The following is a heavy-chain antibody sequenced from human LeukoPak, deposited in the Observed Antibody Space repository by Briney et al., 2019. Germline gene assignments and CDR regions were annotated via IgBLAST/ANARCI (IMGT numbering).Heavy chain of an antibody. V-gene: IGHV3-23*01. D-gene: IGHD2-15*01. CDR3: AKDLVAVDY. CDR2: IRGSGGST. CDR1: GFTFSSYA. Sequence: GGSLRLSCAASGFTFSSYAMSWVRQAPGKGLEWVSTIRGSGGSTYYADSVKGRFTISRDDSKNTLYLQMNSLRAEDTAVYYCAKDLVAVDYWGQGTLVTVSS. J-gene: IGHJ4*02.